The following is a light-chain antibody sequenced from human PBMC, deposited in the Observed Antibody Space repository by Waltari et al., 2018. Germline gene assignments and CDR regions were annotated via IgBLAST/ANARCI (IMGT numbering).Light chain of an antibody. J-gene: IGLJ3*02. Sequence: QSALTQPASVSGSPGQSITISCTGTSSDVGGYNYVSWYQKHPGNAPKLMIYDVSNRPAGVSNRFSGSKSGNPASLTISGLHAEDAADYYCSSYTSSSTRVFGGGTKLTVL. CDR3: SSYTSSSTRV. CDR1: SSDVGGYNY. CDR2: DVS. V-gene: IGLV2-14*01.